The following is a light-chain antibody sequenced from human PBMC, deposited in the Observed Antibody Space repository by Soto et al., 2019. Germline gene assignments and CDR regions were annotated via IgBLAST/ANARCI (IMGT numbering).Light chain of an antibody. CDR2: GAS. Sequence: EIVLTQSPGTLSLSPGERATLSCRASQSVISSYLAWYQHKPGQAPRLLIYGASSRATAIQDRFSGSGSGTDFTLTISGLEPEDFAVYYCQHYGSSSYTFGQGTKLEIK. CDR3: QHYGSSSYT. V-gene: IGKV3-20*01. J-gene: IGKJ2*01. CDR1: QSVISSY.